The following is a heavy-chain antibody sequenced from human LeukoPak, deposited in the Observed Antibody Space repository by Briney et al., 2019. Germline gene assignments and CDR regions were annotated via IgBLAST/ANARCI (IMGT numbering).Heavy chain of an antibody. CDR2: ISSDGTTI. CDR1: GFTVSSYE. J-gene: IGHJ3*02. V-gene: IGHV3-48*03. CDR3: GAARQYVGAFDT. Sequence: GGSLRLSCAASGFTVSSYESYWVRQAPGKGLEWVSYISSDGTTIKYADSVKGRFTISRDDAKRSLYLQMNGLRADDMAIYYCGAARQYVGAFDTWGQGTVVTVSS. D-gene: IGHD3-16*01.